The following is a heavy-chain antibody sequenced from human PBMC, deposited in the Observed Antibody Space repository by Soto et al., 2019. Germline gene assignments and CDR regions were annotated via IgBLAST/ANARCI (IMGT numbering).Heavy chain of an antibody. CDR3: GAGARPYYYYGMDV. J-gene: IGHJ6*02. CDR1: GGSISSSSYY. D-gene: IGHD1-26*01. Sequence: SETLSLTCTVSGGSISSSSYYWGWIRQPPGKGLEWIGSIYYSGSTYYNPSLKSRVTISVDTSKNQFSLKLSSVTAADTAVYYCGAGARPYYYYGMDVWGQGTTVTVSS. V-gene: IGHV4-39*01. CDR2: IYYSGST.